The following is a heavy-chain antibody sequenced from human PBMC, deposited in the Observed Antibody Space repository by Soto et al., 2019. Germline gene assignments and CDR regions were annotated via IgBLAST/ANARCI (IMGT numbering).Heavy chain of an antibody. CDR2: IYYSGST. CDR1: GGSISSGGYY. Sequence: SETLSLTCTVSGGSISSGGYYWSWIRQHPGKGLEWIGYIYYSGSTYYNPSLKSRVTISVDTSKNQFSLKLSSVTAADTAVYYCARVGAMVRGVTHYDYWGQGTLVTVSS. CDR3: ARVGAMVRGVTHYDY. D-gene: IGHD3-10*01. V-gene: IGHV4-31*03. J-gene: IGHJ4*02.